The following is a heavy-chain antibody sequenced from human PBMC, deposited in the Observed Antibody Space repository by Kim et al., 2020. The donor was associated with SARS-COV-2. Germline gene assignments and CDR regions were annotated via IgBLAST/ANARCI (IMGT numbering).Heavy chain of an antibody. D-gene: IGHD6-19*01. V-gene: IGHV4-59*01. J-gene: IGHJ4*02. Sequence: SETLSLTCTVSGGSISSYYWSWIRQPPGKGLEWIGYIYYSGSTNYNPSLKSRVTISVDTSKNQFSLKLSSVTAADTAVYYCARGPSSDWTIGYLYYFDYWGQGTLVTVSS. CDR1: GGSISSYY. CDR3: ARGPSSDWTIGYLYYFDY. CDR2: IYYSGST.